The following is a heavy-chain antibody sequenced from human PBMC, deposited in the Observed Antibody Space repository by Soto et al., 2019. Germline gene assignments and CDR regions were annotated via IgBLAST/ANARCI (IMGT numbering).Heavy chain of an antibody. J-gene: IGHJ4*02. V-gene: IGHV3-48*01. CDR2: ISSSSSTI. CDR3: ARPTDYYDSSGPPAY. CDR1: GFTFSTYS. D-gene: IGHD3-22*01. Sequence: HPGGSLRLSCAASGFTFSTYSMNWVRQAPGKGLEWVSYISSSSSTIFYTDSVKGRFTVSRDNAKNSLYLQMNSLRAEDTAVYYCARPTDYYDSSGPPAYWGQGTLVTVSS.